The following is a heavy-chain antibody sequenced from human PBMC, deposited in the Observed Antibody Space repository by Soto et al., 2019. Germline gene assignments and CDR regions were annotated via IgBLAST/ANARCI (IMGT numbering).Heavy chain of an antibody. CDR3: ARGGIVVVPAAISYNWFDP. D-gene: IGHD2-2*02. CDR2: INPNSGGT. J-gene: IGHJ5*02. V-gene: IGHV1-2*04. CDR1: GYTFTGYY. Sequence: ASVKVSCKASGYTFTGYYMHWVRQAPGQGLGWMGWINPNSGGTNYAQKFQGWVTMTRDTSISTAYMELSRLRSDDTAVYYCARGGIVVVPAAISYNWFDPWGQGTLVTVSS.